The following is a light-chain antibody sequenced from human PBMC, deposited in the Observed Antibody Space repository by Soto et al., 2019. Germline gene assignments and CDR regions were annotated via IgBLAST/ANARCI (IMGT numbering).Light chain of an antibody. J-gene: IGKJ2*01. Sequence: EIVLTQSPGTLSLSPGERATLSCRASQSVSSSYLAWYQQKPGQPPRLLIYGASSRATGIPDRFSGSGSGTDFTLTINSLQPEDFATYYCQQTFATPLQVGNSFSHTFGQGTKVDIK. CDR1: QSVSSSY. CDR2: GAS. V-gene: IGKV3-20*01. CDR3: QQTFATPLQVGNSFSHT.